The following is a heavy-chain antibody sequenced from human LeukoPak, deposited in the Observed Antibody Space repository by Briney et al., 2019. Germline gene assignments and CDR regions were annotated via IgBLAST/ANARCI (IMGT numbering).Heavy chain of an antibody. CDR1: GGSVSSNNW. CDR2: IYHSGST. CDR3: ARAVGASEETKI. J-gene: IGHJ4*02. D-gene: IGHD1-26*01. V-gene: IGHV4-4*02. Sequence: SETLSLTCAASGGSVSSNNWWTWVRQPPGKGLEWIGEIYHSGSTNYHPSLKSRVTISVDKSKNQFSLRLSSVTAADTAVYYCARAVGASEETKIWGQGTLVTVSS.